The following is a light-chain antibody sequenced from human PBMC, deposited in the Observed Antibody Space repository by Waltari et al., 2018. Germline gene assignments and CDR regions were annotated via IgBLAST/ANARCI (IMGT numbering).Light chain of an antibody. CDR3: SSYAGDSTFL. CDR1: SSDVGGYYY. CDR2: DVS. J-gene: IGLJ1*01. Sequence: QSALTQPPSASGSPGQSVTIPCTGTSSDVGGYYYVPWYQQHPRKAPKLMIYDVSKRPSGVPDRFSGSKSGNTASLTVSGLQAEDEADYYCSSYAGDSTFLFGTGTKVAVL. V-gene: IGLV2-8*01.